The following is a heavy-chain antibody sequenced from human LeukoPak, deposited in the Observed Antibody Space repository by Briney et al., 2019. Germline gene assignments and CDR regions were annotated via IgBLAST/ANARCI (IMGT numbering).Heavy chain of an antibody. V-gene: IGHV4-39*01. CDR3: ARQSGRGDSSDY. D-gene: IGHD3-22*01. Sequence: SETLSLTCTVSGGSISSSSYYWVWIRQPPREGLEWIGSIYYSGSTYYNPSLKSRVTISVDTSKNQFSLKVSSVTAADTAAYYCARQSGRGDSSDYWGQGTLVTVSS. J-gene: IGHJ4*02. CDR2: IYYSGST. CDR1: GGSISSSSYY.